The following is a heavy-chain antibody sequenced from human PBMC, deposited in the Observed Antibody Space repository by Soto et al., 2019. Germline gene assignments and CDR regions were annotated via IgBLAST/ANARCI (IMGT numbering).Heavy chain of an antibody. CDR3: ARPICSGGSCEVGLDY. V-gene: IGHV5-51*01. J-gene: IGHJ4*02. CDR2: IYPGDSDT. CDR1: GYSFTSCW. D-gene: IGHD2-15*01. Sequence: GESLKISCKGSGYSFTSCWIGWVRQMPGKGLEWMGIIYPGDSDTRYSPSFQGQVTISADKSISTAYLQWSSLKASDTAMYYCARPICSGGSCEVGLDYWGQGTLVTVSS.